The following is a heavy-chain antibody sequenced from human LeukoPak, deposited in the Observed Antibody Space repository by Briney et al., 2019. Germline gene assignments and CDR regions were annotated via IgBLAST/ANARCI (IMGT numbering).Heavy chain of an antibody. D-gene: IGHD3-22*01. Sequence: ASVKVSCKASGYTFTSYYMHWVRQAPGQGLEWMGIINPSGGSTSYAQKFQGRVTMTRDTSISTAYMELSRLRSDDTAVYYCARPTYDSSGYEYFQHWGQGTLVTVSS. CDR2: INPSGGST. CDR3: ARPTYDSSGYEYFQH. V-gene: IGHV1-46*01. J-gene: IGHJ1*01. CDR1: GYTFTSYY.